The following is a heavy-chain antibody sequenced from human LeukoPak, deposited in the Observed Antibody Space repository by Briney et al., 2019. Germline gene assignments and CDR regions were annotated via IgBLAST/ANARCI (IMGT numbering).Heavy chain of an antibody. V-gene: IGHV1-69*04. D-gene: IGHD6-19*01. CDR3: AIYSSGWSFDY. Sequence: ASVKVSCKASGGTFSSYAISWVRQAPGQGLEWMGRIIPILGIANYAQKFQGRVTITADKSTSTAYMELSSLRSEDTAVYYCAIYSSGWSFDYWGQGTLVTVSS. J-gene: IGHJ4*02. CDR1: GGTFSSYA. CDR2: IIPILGIA.